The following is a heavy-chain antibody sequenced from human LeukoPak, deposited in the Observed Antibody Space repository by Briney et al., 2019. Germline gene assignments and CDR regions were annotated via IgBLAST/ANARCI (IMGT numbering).Heavy chain of an antibody. CDR3: ARDSRFPYYYDSSGYYSYYYYGMDV. CDR1: GGSISSGGYY. J-gene: IGHJ6*02. V-gene: IGHV4-31*03. D-gene: IGHD3-22*01. CDR2: IYYSGST. Sequence: PSETLSLTCTVSGGSISSGGYYWSWIRQHPGKGLEWIGYIYYSGSTYYNPSLKSRVTISVDTSKNQFSLKLSSVTAADTAVYYCARDSRFPYYYDSSGYYSYYYYGMDVWGQGTTVTVSS.